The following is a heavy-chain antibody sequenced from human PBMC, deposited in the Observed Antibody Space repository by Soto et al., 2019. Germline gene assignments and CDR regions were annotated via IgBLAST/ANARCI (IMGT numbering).Heavy chain of an antibody. CDR1: GFTFSSYA. D-gene: IGHD3-22*01. Sequence: GGSLRLSCAASGFTFSSYAMHWVRQAPGKGLEWVAVISYDGSNKYYADSVKGRFTISRDNSKNTLYLQMNSLRAEDTDVYYCARARYYYDSSGYYNYWGQGTLVTVSS. CDR2: ISYDGSNK. CDR3: ARARYYYDSSGYYNY. J-gene: IGHJ4*02. V-gene: IGHV3-30-3*01.